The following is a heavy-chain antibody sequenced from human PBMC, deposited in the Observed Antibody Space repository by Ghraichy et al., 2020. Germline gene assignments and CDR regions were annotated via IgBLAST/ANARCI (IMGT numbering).Heavy chain of an antibody. CDR2: ISAYSGNT. Sequence: ASVKVSCKASGYTFNSYGISWVRQAPGQGLEWMGWISAYSGNTNNAQKLQGRVTMTTDTSTSTAYMELRSLGSDDTAVYYCARLWGCSSTTCAPEDYYYYGMDVWGQGTTVTVSS. CDR1: GYTFNSYG. CDR3: ARLWGCSSTTCAPEDYYYYGMDV. J-gene: IGHJ6*02. V-gene: IGHV1-18*01. D-gene: IGHD2-2*01.